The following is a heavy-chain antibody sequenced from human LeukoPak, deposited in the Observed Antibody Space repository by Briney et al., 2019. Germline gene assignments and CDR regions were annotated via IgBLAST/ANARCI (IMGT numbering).Heavy chain of an antibody. CDR2: INPNSGGT. Sequence: AASVKVSCKASGYTFTGYYMHWVRQAPGQGLEWMGWINPNSGGTNYAQKFQGRVTMTTDTSTSTAYMELRSLRSDDTAVYYCARGDGSNSGSYYDYWGQGTLVTASS. D-gene: IGHD1-26*01. J-gene: IGHJ4*02. V-gene: IGHV1-2*02. CDR1: GYTFTGYY. CDR3: ARGDGSNSGSYYDY.